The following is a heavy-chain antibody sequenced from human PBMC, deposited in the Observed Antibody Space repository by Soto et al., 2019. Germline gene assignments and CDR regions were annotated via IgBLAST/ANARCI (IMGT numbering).Heavy chain of an antibody. J-gene: IGHJ6*02. CDR3: ARVGSSVENPGGGMGV. V-gene: IGHV3-30*03. CDR1: GFTFNTYG. CDR2: ISYDGTTK. Sequence: QVHLLVSGGGVVQPGRSLRVSCAAAGFTFNTYGLHWVRQAPGKGLVWVAVISYDGTTKYYADSVKGRFTIARDNSTNMLYLQMNSLRGDDTAVYYCARVGSSVENPGGGMGVWGQGTTVTVSS. D-gene: IGHD1-26*01.